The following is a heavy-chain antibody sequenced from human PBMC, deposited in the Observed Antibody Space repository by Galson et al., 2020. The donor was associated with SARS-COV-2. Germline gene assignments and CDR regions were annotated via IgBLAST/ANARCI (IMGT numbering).Heavy chain of an antibody. CDR2: IYSSGNT. Sequence: TGGSLRLSCAASGFTVSDNYMNWVRQAPGKGLEWVSVIYSSGNTYHADSVKGRFTISRDNSLNTVYLQMNSLRAEDTAVYYCARGYCSRTSCFRDGMDVWCQGTTVTVSS. D-gene: IGHD2-2*01. CDR3: ARGYCSRTSCFRDGMDV. J-gene: IGHJ6*02. CDR1: GFTVSDNY. V-gene: IGHV3-66*02.